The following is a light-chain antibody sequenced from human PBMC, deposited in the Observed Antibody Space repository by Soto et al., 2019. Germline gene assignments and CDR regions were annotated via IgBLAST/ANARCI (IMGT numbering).Light chain of an antibody. J-gene: IGKJ1*01. Sequence: DIEMTQSPSSVSASAGDRVTISCRASHHISNCLSWYQQQPGKAPNLLISAARRLHSGVPSRFSGSGSGTDFNLTISRLQPEDFAVYLCQQSSRPPRTFGQGTKVEVK. CDR1: HHISNC. CDR2: AAR. V-gene: IGKV1-12*01. CDR3: QQSSRPPRT.